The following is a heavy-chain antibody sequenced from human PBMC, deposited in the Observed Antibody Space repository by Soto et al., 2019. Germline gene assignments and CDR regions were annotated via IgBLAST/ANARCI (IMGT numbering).Heavy chain of an antibody. D-gene: IGHD3-10*02. CDR2: ISSSSSTI. CDR3: AKDVRGGVSADGRGSL. V-gene: IGHV3-48*01. CDR1: GFTFSSYS. J-gene: IGHJ4*02. Sequence: EVQLVESGGGLVQPGGSLRLSCAASGFTFSSYSMNWVRQSPGKGLEWVSYISSSSSTIYYADSVTGRFSISRDNAQNTLYVQRTSLGAAVTVVNYDAKDVRGGVSADGRGSLWGQGTLVTVSS.